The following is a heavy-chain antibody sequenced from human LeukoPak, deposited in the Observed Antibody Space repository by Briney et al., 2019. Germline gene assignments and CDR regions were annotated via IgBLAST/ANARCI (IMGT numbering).Heavy chain of an antibody. Sequence: PGRSLRLSCEASGLTFSSYAMHWVRQAPGKGLEWVAVISYDGSNKYYADSVKGRFTISRDNSKNTLYLQMNSLRAEDTAVYYCAKEGLPYYDILTGYYNGEMPGDYWGQGTLVTVSS. V-gene: IGHV3-30*18. CDR2: ISYDGSNK. J-gene: IGHJ4*02. D-gene: IGHD3-9*01. CDR1: GLTFSSYA. CDR3: AKEGLPYYDILTGYYNGEMPGDY.